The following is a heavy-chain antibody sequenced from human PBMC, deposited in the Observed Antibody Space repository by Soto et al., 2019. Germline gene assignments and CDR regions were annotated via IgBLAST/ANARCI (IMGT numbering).Heavy chain of an antibody. CDR3: GKGRSYYYYYGVDV. CDR2: IIDSGRDT. Sequence: EVHLLESGGALVQPGGSLRLSCAASGFTFSSCAMGWVRQAPGKGLEWVSDIIDSGRDTYYADAVKGRFTISRDNSKSTLYLQMNSLRAEDTAVYYCGKGRSYYYYYGVDVWGQGTTVTVS. D-gene: IGHD1-26*01. V-gene: IGHV3-23*01. J-gene: IGHJ6*02. CDR1: GFTFSSCA.